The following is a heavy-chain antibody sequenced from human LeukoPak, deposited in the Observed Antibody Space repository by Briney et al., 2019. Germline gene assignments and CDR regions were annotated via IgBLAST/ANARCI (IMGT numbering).Heavy chain of an antibody. D-gene: IGHD3-22*01. Sequence: SETLSLTCTVSGGSISSYYWSWIRQAPGKGLEWIGFVLYTGSSNYNPSLKNRVTISVDTSENQFSLKLSSVTAADTAVYCCARVRDYYDSSGYLTPYRHLDFWGQGTLVTVSS. J-gene: IGHJ4*02. V-gene: IGHV4-59*01. CDR2: VLYTGSS. CDR1: GGSISSYY. CDR3: ARVRDYYDSSGYLTPYRHLDF.